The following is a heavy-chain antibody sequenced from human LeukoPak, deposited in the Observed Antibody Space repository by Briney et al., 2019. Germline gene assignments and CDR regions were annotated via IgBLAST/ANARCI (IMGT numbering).Heavy chain of an antibody. CDR1: GFTFSSYG. J-gene: IGHJ4*02. CDR2: ISYDGSNK. CDR3: AKGLSSGYSSADY. D-gene: IGHD3-22*01. Sequence: GRSLRLSCAASGFTFSSYGMHWVRQAQGKGLEWVAVISYDGSNKYYADSVKGRFTISRDNSKNTLYLQMNSLRAEDTAVYYCAKGLSSGYSSADYWGQGTLVTVSS. V-gene: IGHV3-30*18.